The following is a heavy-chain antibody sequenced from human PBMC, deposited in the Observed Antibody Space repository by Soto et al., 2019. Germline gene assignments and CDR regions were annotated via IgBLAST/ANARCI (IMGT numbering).Heavy chain of an antibody. CDR2: IRSKAYGGTT. D-gene: IGHD3-22*01. CDR1: GFTFGDYA. V-gene: IGHV3-49*03. CDR3: TRDLGQLPGYYYYYYYGMDV. J-gene: IGHJ6*02. Sequence: GESLKISCTASGFTFGDYAMSWFRQAPGKGLEWVGFIRSKAYGGTTEYAASVKGRFTISRDDSKSIAYLQMNSLKTEDTAVYYCTRDLGQLPGYYYYYYYGMDVWGQGTTVTVSS.